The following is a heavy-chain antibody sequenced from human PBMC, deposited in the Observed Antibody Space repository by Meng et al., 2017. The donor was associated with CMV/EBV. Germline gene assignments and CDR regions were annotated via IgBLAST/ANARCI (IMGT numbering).Heavy chain of an antibody. CDR2: ISPNSGGT. D-gene: IGHD2-2*01. Sequence: FPGYYMHWVRPAPGPGLEWMGWISPNSGGTHYSQKLQGRVTMTRDTSLSTAYMELSRLISDDTAVYYCARVGLVYCSSTSCRNWFDPWGQGTLVTVSS. CDR1: FPGYY. V-gene: IGHV1-2*02. J-gene: IGHJ5*02. CDR3: ARVGLVYCSSTSCRNWFDP.